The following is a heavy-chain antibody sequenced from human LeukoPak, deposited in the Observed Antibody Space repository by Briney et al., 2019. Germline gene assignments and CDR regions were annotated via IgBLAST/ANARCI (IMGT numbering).Heavy chain of an antibody. D-gene: IGHD1-1*01. J-gene: IGHJ4*02. CDR1: GGSISSSPYY. Sequence: QSSETLSLTCTVSGGSISSSPYYWAWIRQPPGRGLEWIGSIYYRGNTYHNPSLKSRVTISVDTSKNQFSLSVISVTAADTAVYFCARPTTGPATQGYDSWGQGILVTVAS. V-gene: IGHV4-39*01. CDR2: IYYRGNT. CDR3: ARPTTGPATQGYDS.